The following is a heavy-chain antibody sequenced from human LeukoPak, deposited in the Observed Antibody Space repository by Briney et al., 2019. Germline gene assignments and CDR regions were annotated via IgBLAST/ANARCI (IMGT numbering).Heavy chain of an antibody. J-gene: IGHJ4*02. CDR2: IYLGDSDT. CDR3: ARSEGYSSAWLKT. V-gene: IGHV5-51*01. Sequence: GESLKISCKGFGSTSSNYWIAWVRQMPGKGLELMRIIYLGDSDTRYSPSFQGQVTISADKSINTAYLQWSSLKASDTAMYYCARSEGYSSAWLKTWGQGTLVTVSS. D-gene: IGHD6-19*01. CDR1: GSTSSNYW.